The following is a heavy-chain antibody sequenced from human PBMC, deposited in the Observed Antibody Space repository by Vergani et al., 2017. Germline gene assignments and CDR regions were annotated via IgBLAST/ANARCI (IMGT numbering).Heavy chain of an antibody. CDR1: GGPFSSYT. V-gene: IGHV1-69*02. CDR3: SRGGISTSRNDFKFYGLGV. J-gene: IGHJ6*02. Sequence: QVQLVQSGAEVKKPGSSVKVSCKASGGPFSSYTISWVRQAPGQGLEWMGRIIPILGIANYAQKFQGRVTITADKSTSTAYMELSSLRSDDTAIYYCSRGGISTSRNDFKFYGLGVWGQGTTVTVTS. D-gene: IGHD2/OR15-2a*01. CDR2: IIPILGIA.